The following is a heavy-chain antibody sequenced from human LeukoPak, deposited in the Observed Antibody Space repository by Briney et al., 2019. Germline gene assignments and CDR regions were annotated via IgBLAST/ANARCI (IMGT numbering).Heavy chain of an antibody. CDR1: GGSFSGYY. CDR3: ARLPTVTFFDY. CDR2: IYYSGNT. D-gene: IGHD4-17*01. V-gene: IGHV4-34*01. Sequence: SETLSLTCAVYGGSFSGYYWSWIRQPPGKGLEWIGSIYYSGNTYYNPSLKSRVTISVDTSKNQFSLRLSSVTAADTAVYYCARLPTVTFFDYWGQGTLVTVSS. J-gene: IGHJ4*02.